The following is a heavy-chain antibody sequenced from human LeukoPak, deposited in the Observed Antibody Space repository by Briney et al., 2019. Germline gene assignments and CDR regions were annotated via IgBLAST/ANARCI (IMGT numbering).Heavy chain of an antibody. CDR1: GFTLSNYW. V-gene: IGHV3-74*01. D-gene: IGHD2-8*02. CDR3: TRVQAGRSGLMDV. Sequence: GGSLRLSCAASGFTLSNYWMHWVRQAPGEGLVWVSRVDPDGTTTNYTDSVTGRFTTSRDNAKNTLYLQMNSLRAEDTALYYCTRVQAGRSGLMDVWGRGTTVTVSS. J-gene: IGHJ6*02. CDR2: VDPDGTTT.